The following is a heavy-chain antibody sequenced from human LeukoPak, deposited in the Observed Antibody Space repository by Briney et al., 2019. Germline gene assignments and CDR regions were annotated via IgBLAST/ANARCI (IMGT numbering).Heavy chain of an antibody. CDR1: GFTFSSYE. CDR2: ISSSGSTI. D-gene: IGHD6-13*01. V-gene: IGHV3-48*03. Sequence: GGSLRLSCAASGFTFSSYEMNWVRQVPGKGLEWISYISSSGSTIYFADSVKGRFTISRDNAKNSLYLQMNSLRAEDTAVYYCAKDSEIAAAGSYWYFDLWGRGTLVTVSS. CDR3: AKDSEIAAAGSYWYFDL. J-gene: IGHJ2*01.